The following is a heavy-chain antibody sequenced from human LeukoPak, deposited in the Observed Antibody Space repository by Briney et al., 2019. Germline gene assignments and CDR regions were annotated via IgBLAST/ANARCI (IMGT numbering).Heavy chain of an antibody. Sequence: PSETLSLTCTVSGGSISSSRYFWGWIRQPPGKGLEWIGSIYYSGSAYYNPSLKSRVTISVDSSKNQFSLKLRSVTAADTAVFYCARHSCSGISYPTLPYNWFDPWGQGTLVTVSS. D-gene: IGHD2-2*01. CDR1: GGSISSSRYF. V-gene: IGHV4-39*01. CDR2: IYYSGSA. J-gene: IGHJ5*02. CDR3: ARHSCSGISYPTLPYNWFDP.